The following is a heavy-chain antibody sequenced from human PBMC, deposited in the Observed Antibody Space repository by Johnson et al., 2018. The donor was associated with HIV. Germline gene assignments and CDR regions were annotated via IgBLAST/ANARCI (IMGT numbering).Heavy chain of an antibody. CDR3: AKGGLWFGESIDAVDI. D-gene: IGHD3-10*01. CDR1: GFTFSDYY. CDR2: IRYDGSNK. Sequence: QVQLVESGGGLVKPGGSLRLSCAASGFTFSDYYMTWIRQAPGKGLEWVAFIRYDGSNKYYADSVKGRFTISRDNSKNTLYLQMNSLRAEDTAVYYCAKGGLWFGESIDAVDIWGQGTMVTVSS. V-gene: IGHV3-30*02. J-gene: IGHJ3*02.